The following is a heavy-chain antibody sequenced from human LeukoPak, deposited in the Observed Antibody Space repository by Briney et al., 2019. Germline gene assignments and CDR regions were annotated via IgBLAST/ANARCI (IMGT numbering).Heavy chain of an antibody. D-gene: IGHD2-15*01. CDR3: ARGKDNWAPGGS. CDR2: IKQDGSET. Sequence: PGGSLRLSCAASGFTFNNYSMSWVRQSPGKGLEWLTNIKQDGSETYYVDSVKGRFTISRDNPKNPLYLQMNSLRTEDTAVYFCARGKDNWAPGGSWGQGKLVTLSS. V-gene: IGHV3-7*03. CDR1: GFTFNNYS. J-gene: IGHJ5*02.